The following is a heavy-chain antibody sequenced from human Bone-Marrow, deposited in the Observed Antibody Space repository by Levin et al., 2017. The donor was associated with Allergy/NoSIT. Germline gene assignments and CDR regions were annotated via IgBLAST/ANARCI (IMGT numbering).Heavy chain of an antibody. Sequence: SQTLSLTCTVSGGSISSYYWSWIRQPAGKGLEWIGRIYSSGSATYNPSFKSRVTMSVDTFKNQFSLNLRSVTARDTAVYYCARDLVAGPSNWFDLWGQGTLVTVSS. V-gene: IGHV4-4*07. CDR2: IYSSGSA. CDR3: ARDLVAGPSNWFDL. D-gene: IGHD2-15*01. J-gene: IGHJ5*02. CDR1: GGSISSYY.